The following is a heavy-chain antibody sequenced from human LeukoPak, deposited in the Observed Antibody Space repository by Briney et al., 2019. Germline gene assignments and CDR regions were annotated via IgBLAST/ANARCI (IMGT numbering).Heavy chain of an antibody. D-gene: IGHD3-3*01. V-gene: IGHV1-69*05. J-gene: IGHJ4*02. CDR2: IIPIFGTA. Sequence: ASVKVSCKASGGTFSSYAVSWVRQAPGQGLEWMGRIIPIFGTANYAQKFQGRVTITTDESTSTAYMELSSLRSEDTAVYHCARDTYYDFWSGYSAMYYFDYWGQGTLVTVSS. CDR1: GGTFSSYA. CDR3: ARDTYYDFWSGYSAMYYFDY.